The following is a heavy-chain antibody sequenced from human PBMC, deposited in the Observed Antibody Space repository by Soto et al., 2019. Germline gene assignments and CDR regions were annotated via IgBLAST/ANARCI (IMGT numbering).Heavy chain of an antibody. D-gene: IGHD3-16*01. CDR2: INADGSGT. CDR1: GFTFSSYW. J-gene: IGHJ3*01. CDR3: ARERWVELPV. V-gene: IGHV3-74*01. Sequence: EVQLVESGGGLVQPGGSLRLCCAASGFTFSSYWMHWVRQVPGKRLVWVSRINADGSGTTYADSVKGGITISRDNAKDTLYLLMHAGRAEDAVVYYCARERWVELPVWGQGRMCSVSS.